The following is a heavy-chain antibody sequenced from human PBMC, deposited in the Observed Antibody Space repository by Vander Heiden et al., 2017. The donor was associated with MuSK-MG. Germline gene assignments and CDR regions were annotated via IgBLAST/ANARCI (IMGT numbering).Heavy chain of an antibody. CDR2: INSDGSRT. V-gene: IGHV3-74*01. CDR1: GFTFNSYG. D-gene: IGHD3-10*01. Sequence: EVQLVESGGGSVQPGGSLRLSCAASGFTFNSYGMHWVRQVPGKGLVWVSRINSDGSRTSYADSVRGRFTISTDNAKNTLYLQMNSLRAEDTAVYYCARGRSYYNYYMDVWGKGTTVTVSS. J-gene: IGHJ6*03. CDR3: ARGRSYYNYYMDV.